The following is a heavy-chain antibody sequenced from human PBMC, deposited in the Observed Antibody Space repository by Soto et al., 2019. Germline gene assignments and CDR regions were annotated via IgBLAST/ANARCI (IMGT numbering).Heavy chain of an antibody. V-gene: IGHV3-74*01. D-gene: IGHD1-7*01. CDR2: INSDGSDT. Sequence: EVQLVEAGGGLVQPGGSLRLSCAASGFTFSSYWMHWVRQAPGKGLMWVSRINSDGSDTNYADSVKGRFTISRDNAKNTLFLQMNSLRAEDTAVYYCVRDQPTLPELFEWWGQGPLVAVSS. CDR3: VRDQPTLPELFEW. CDR1: GFTFSSYW. J-gene: IGHJ4*02.